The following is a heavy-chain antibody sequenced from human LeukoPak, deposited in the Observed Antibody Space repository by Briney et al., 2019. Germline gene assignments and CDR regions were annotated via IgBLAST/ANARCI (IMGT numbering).Heavy chain of an antibody. J-gene: IGHJ4*02. V-gene: IGHV3-23*01. CDR1: RLPLSSYC. D-gene: IGHD3-10*01. CDR3: ARHLLWFGELSGGFDY. CDR2: ISSSGGST. Sequence: PRGTLRPPLAASRLPLSSYCMGWVPQAPGKGVEWVSRISSSGGSTYYADSVKGRFTISRDNSRNTLYLQMNSLRAEDTAVYYCARHLLWFGELSGGFDYWGREPWSPSPQ.